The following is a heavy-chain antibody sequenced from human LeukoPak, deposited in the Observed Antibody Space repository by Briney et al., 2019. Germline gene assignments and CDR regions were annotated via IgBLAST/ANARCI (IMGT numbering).Heavy chain of an antibody. CDR2: ISGSSSYI. J-gene: IGHJ6*03. V-gene: IGHV3-21*01. CDR1: GFTFSSYS. CDR3: ARGPGYSSTHYYYYMDV. D-gene: IGHD6-13*01. Sequence: PGGSLRLSCAASGFTFSSYSMNWVRQAPGKGLEWVSSISGSSSYIYYADSVKGRFTISRDNAKNSLYLQMNSLRAEDTAVYYCARGPGYSSTHYYYYMDVWGKGTTVTVSS.